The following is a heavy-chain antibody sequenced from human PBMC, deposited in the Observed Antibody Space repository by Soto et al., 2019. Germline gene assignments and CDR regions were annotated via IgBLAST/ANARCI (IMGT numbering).Heavy chain of an antibody. CDR3: AGAPGGLIEN. CDR1: GFTFSTYW. CDR2: IKQDGSQK. D-gene: IGHD1-26*01. Sequence: EVQLVESGGGLVQPGGSLRLSCAASGFTFSTYWMFWVRQAPGKGLQWVATIKQDGSQKLYVDSVKGRFTISRDNAKNSLHLQMNSLRVEDTAVYFCAGAPGGLIENWGQGTLVTVSS. J-gene: IGHJ4*02. V-gene: IGHV3-7*04.